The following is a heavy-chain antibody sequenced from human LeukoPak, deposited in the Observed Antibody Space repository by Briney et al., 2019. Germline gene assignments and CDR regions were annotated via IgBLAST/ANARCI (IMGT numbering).Heavy chain of an antibody. J-gene: IGHJ6*03. CDR2: IYTSGST. Sequence: SETLSLTCTVSGGSMSSYYWSWIRQSAGKGLEWIGRIYTSGSTNYNASLKSRVTMSVDTSRNQFSLKLTSVTAADTAVYYCARVLQNYYHMDVWGKGTTVTVSS. CDR3: ARVLQNYYHMDV. D-gene: IGHD3-3*01. V-gene: IGHV4-4*07. CDR1: GGSMSSYY.